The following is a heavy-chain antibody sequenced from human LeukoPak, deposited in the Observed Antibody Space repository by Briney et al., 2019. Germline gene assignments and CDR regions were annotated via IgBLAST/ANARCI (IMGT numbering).Heavy chain of an antibody. CDR2: ISYDGSNK. Sequence: GGSLRLSCAASGFTFSSYAMHWVRQAPGKGLEWVAVISYDGSNKYYADSVKGRFTISRDNSKNTLYLQMNSLRAEDTAVYYCARDGDYDDYFDYWGQGTLVTVSS. CDR1: GFTFSSYA. CDR3: ARDGDYDDYFDY. V-gene: IGHV3-30*04. D-gene: IGHD4-17*01. J-gene: IGHJ4*02.